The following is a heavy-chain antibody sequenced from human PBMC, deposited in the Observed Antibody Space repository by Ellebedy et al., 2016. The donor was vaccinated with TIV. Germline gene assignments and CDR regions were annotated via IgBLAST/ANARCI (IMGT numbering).Heavy chain of an antibody. CDR1: GFTFSSYA. CDR2: IGLSDNST. CDR3: TSPAVGHTTGCCRYYFDY. J-gene: IGHJ4*02. D-gene: IGHD2-15*01. Sequence: GESLKISCEASGFTFSSYAMNWVRQAPGKGLEWVSGIGLSDNSTYYSDSVKGRFTISRDNYKNTMYLQMNSRRDEDKAVYYCTSPAVGHTTGCCRYYFDYWGLGTLVTVSS. V-gene: IGHV3-23*01.